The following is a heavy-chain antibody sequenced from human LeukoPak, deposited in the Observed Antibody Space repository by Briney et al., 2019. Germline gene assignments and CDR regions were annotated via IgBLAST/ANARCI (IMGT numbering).Heavy chain of an antibody. Sequence: PGGSLRLSCAASGFTFSSYSMNWVRQAPGKGLEWVSYISSSSSTIYYADSVKGRFTISRDNAKNSLYLQMNSLRAEDTAVYYCAKDREGYCSSTSCPLDYWGQGTLVTVSS. CDR2: ISSSSSTI. D-gene: IGHD2-2*01. CDR1: GFTFSSYS. J-gene: IGHJ4*02. V-gene: IGHV3-48*04. CDR3: AKDREGYCSSTSCPLDY.